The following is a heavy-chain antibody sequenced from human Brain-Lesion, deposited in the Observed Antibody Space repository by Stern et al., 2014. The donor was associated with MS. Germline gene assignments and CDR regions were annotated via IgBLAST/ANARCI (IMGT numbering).Heavy chain of an antibody. CDR3: TTSPYGLDA. CDR1: GGTFSSYT. J-gene: IGHJ6*02. Sequence: VQLVASGAELQKPGSSVKVSCKASGGTFSSYTVSWVRQAPGQGLEWMGKIIPILGVANYAPKFQGRVTITADKFTGTAYMEVTSLRSEDTAIYYCTTSPYGLDAWGQGTTVTVSS. CDR2: IIPILGVA. D-gene: IGHD1-14*01. V-gene: IGHV1-69*09.